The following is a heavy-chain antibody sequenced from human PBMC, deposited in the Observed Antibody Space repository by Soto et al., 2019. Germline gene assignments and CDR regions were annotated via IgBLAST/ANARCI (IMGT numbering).Heavy chain of an antibody. CDR2: MNPNSGNT. CDR1: GYTFTSYD. CDR3: ARGYCSGGSCYYYYYYMEV. Sequence: VASVKVSCKASGYTFTSYDINWVRQATGQGLEWMGWMNPNSGNTGYAQKFQGRVTMTRNTSISTAYMELSSLRSEDTAVYYCARGYCSGGSCYYYYYYMEVWGKGTTVTVSS. J-gene: IGHJ6*03. D-gene: IGHD2-15*01. V-gene: IGHV1-8*01.